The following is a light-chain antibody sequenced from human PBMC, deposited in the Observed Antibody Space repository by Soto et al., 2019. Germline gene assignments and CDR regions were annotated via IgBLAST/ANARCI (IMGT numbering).Light chain of an antibody. Sequence: QSALTQPASVSGSPGQSITISCTGTSSDVGGYNYVSWYQQHPGKAPKLMIYDVSNRPSGVSNRFSGSKSGNTASLTISGLHAEAQADYYCSSYTSSSTLYVFGTGTKLTVL. V-gene: IGLV2-14*01. CDR3: SSYTSSSTLYV. CDR2: DVS. CDR1: SSDVGGYNY. J-gene: IGLJ1*01.